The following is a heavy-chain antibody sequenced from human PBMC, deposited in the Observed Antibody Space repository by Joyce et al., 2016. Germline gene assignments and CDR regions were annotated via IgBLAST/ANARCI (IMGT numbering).Heavy chain of an antibody. CDR2: IIPIFGTA. CDR3: AREEGIAVAGTWGYYYYYMDV. V-gene: IGHV1-69*01. D-gene: IGHD6-19*01. CDR1: GGTFSSYA. J-gene: IGHJ6*03. Sequence: QVQLVQSGAEVKKPGSSVKVSCKASGGTFSSYALSWVRQAPGQGLGWMGGIIPIFGTANYAQKFQGRVTITADESTSTAYMELSSLRSEDTAVYYCAREEGIAVAGTWGYYYYYMDVWGKGTTVTVSS.